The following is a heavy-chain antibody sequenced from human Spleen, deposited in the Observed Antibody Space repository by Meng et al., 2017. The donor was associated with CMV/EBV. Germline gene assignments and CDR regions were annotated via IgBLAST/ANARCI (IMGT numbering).Heavy chain of an antibody. CDR3: ARAGAAVTTNFDF. J-gene: IGHJ4*02. CDR2: VSAENGDT. Sequence: QIQLVQSGPKLRRPGASVKDSCKASGYNFDIYGITWVRQAPGQGLEWVGWVSAENGDTDYGQKFQGRVTVTADTFTNTAYMEMRSLRSDDSAMYYCARAGAAVTTNFDFWGQGTLVTVSS. CDR1: GYNFDIYG. V-gene: IGHV1-18*01. D-gene: IGHD4-17*01.